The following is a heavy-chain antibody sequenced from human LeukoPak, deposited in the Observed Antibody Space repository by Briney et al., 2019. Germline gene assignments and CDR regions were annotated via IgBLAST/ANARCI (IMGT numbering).Heavy chain of an antibody. V-gene: IGHV4-59*12. CDR1: GGSISSYY. J-gene: IGHJ3*02. D-gene: IGHD3-22*01. CDR3: ASLDYYDSSGYYYDGAFDI. CDR2: IYYSGST. Sequence: SETLSLTCTVSGGSISSYYWSWIRQPPGKGLEWIGYIYYSGSTNYNPSLKSRVTISVDTSKNQFSLKLSSVTAADTAVYYCASLDYYDSSGYYYDGAFDIWGQGTMVTVSS.